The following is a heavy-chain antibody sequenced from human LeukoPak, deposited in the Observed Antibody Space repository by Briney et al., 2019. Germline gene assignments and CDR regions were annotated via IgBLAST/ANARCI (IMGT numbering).Heavy chain of an antibody. Sequence: GGSLRLSCAASGFSFSYHWMSWVRQAPGKGLEWLANTKEDESGNSYVDSVKARFPISRDNAKDSPYLQMNSLRSEDTAVNYGAKGVVVGTLYCFDSSGQGTLGTVSS. J-gene: IGHJ4*02. CDR1: GFSFSYHW. CDR2: TKEDESGN. D-gene: IGHD2-15*01. V-gene: IGHV3-7*01. CDR3: AKGVVVGTLYCFDS.